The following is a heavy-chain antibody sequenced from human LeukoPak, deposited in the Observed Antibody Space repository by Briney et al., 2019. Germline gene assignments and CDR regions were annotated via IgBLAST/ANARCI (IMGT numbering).Heavy chain of an antibody. CDR1: GFTVSSDY. CDR2: IYSGGST. J-gene: IGHJ5*02. V-gene: IGHV3-53*05. CDR3: ARNWFDP. Sequence: GGSLRLSCAASGFTVSSDYMSWVRQAPGKGLEWVSVIYSGGSTYYADSVKGRYTISRDKSKNKLYLQMNSLRFEDTAMYYCARNWFDPWGQGTLVTVSS.